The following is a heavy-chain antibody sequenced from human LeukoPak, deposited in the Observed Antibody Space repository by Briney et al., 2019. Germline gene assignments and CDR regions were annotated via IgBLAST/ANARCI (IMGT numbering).Heavy chain of an antibody. CDR1: EFTFSIYS. D-gene: IGHD2-15*01. V-gene: IGHV3-21*06. CDR3: ARGLGAYCSGGSCTFDN. J-gene: IGHJ4*02. CDR2: TSSSSSYI. Sequence: GGSLRLSCSASEFTFSIYSMNWVRQCPGKGLECVSSTSSSSSYIYYADSVKGRFTISRDNAKNRLYLQMNSLRAEDTAVYYCARGLGAYCSGGSCTFDNWGQGTLVTVSS.